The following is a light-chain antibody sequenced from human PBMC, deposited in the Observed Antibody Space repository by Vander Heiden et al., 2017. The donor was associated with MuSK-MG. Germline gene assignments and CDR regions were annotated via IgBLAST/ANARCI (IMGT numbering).Light chain of an antibody. Sequence: EIVLTQSPATLSLSPGERATLSCRASQSVSSYLAWYQQKPGQAPRLLIYDASNRATGIPARFSGSGYGTDFTLTISSLEPEDFAVYYCQQHSNWPLGTFGQGTKVEIK. CDR3: QQHSNWPLGT. J-gene: IGKJ1*01. CDR2: DAS. V-gene: IGKV3-11*01. CDR1: QSVSSY.